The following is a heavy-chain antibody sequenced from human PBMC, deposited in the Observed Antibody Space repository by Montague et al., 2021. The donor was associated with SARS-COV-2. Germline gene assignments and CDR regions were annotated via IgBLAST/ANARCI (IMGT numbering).Heavy chain of an antibody. Sequence: SETLSLTCTVSGCSISSYYWWWIRQPPGKGLEWFGYINYSGSTNYNTSPKSRVTISVDTSKNQFFLKLSSVTAADTAVYYCARVFPRWLQFDPYFDYWGQGTLVTVSS. CDR2: INYSGST. CDR3: ARVFPRWLQFDPYFDY. D-gene: IGHD5-24*01. CDR1: GCSISSYY. J-gene: IGHJ4*02. V-gene: IGHV4-59*01.